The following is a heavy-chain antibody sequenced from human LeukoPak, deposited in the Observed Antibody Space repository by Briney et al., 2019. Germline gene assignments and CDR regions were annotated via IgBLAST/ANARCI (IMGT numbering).Heavy chain of an antibody. D-gene: IGHD3-22*01. V-gene: IGHV3-30*03. Sequence: GGSLRLSCAASGFTFSSYGMHWVRQAPGKGLEWVAVISYDGSNKYYADSVKGRFTISRDNSKNTLYLQMNSLRAEDTAVYYCAREFSYDSSGYYYLSRYFDSWGQGTLVTVSS. CDR2: ISYDGSNK. CDR1: GFTFSSYG. J-gene: IGHJ4*02. CDR3: AREFSYDSSGYYYLSRYFDS.